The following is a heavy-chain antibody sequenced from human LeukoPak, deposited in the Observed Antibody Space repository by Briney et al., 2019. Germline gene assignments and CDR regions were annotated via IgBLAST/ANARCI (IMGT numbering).Heavy chain of an antibody. CDR1: GFTFSSYA. D-gene: IGHD6-19*01. J-gene: IGHJ4*02. Sequence: GGSLRLSCAASGFTFSSYAMSWVRQAPGKGLEWVSAISGSGGSTYYADSVKGRFTISRDNSKNTLYLQMNSLRAEDTAIYYCAKGESIAVATSLDYWGQGTLVIVSS. CDR3: AKGESIAVATSLDY. CDR2: ISGSGGST. V-gene: IGHV3-23*01.